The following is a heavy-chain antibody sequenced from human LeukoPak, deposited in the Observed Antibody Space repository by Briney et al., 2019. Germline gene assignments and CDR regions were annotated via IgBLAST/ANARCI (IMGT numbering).Heavy chain of an antibody. CDR2: ISADNGNS. V-gene: IGHV1-18*04. Sequence: ASVKVSCKGSGYTLINHAFSWVRQAPGRGREWVGWISADNGNSNHAQKFQGRVSLTTDTSTSTAYMELRSLRSDDTAVYYCASGEVVVVYRAGGRYYYYYHAMDVWGQGTTVTVSS. D-gene: IGHD2-15*01. J-gene: IGHJ6*02. CDR3: ASGEVVVVYRAGGRYYYYYHAMDV. CDR1: GYTLINHA.